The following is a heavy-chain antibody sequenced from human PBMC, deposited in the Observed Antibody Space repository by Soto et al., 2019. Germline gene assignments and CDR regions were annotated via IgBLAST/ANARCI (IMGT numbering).Heavy chain of an antibody. V-gene: IGHV4-59*01. D-gene: IGHD4-17*01. CDR2: IYYSGST. Sequence: QVQLQESGPGLVKPSATLSLTCTVSGGSISSYYWSWIRQPPGKGLEWIGYIYYSGSTNYNPSLKSRVTISVDTSKNQFSLKLSSVTAADTAVYYCARAYGYYFDYWGQGTLVTVSS. CDR1: GGSISSYY. CDR3: ARAYGYYFDY. J-gene: IGHJ4*02.